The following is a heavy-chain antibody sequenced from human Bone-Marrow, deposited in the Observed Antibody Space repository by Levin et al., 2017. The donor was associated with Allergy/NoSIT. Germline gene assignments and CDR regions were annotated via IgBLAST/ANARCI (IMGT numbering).Heavy chain of an antibody. CDR2: IWYDGRNK. Sequence: GGSLRLSCAASGFTFSSSGMHWVRQAPGKGLEWVAGIWYDGRNKYYADTVKGRFTISKDNSKNTLYLQMNSLRAEDTAVYYCARDIAVTGYYFDYWGQGTLVTVSS. CDR1: GFTFSSSG. V-gene: IGHV3-33*01. D-gene: IGHD6-19*01. CDR3: ARDIAVTGYYFDY. J-gene: IGHJ4*02.